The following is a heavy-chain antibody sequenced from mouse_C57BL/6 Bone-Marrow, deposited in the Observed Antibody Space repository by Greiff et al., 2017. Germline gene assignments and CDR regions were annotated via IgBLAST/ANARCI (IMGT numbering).Heavy chain of an antibody. CDR3: ARGGLRRDWYFDV. V-gene: IGHV1-64*01. CDR1: GYTFTSYW. CDR2: IHPNSGST. J-gene: IGHJ1*03. D-gene: IGHD2-2*01. Sequence: QVQLQQPGAELVKPGASVKLSCKASGYTFTSYWMHWVKQRPGQGLEWIGMIHPNSGSTNYNEKFKSKATLTVDKSSSTAYMQLSSLTSEDSAVXYCARGGLRRDWYFDVWGTGTTVTVSS.